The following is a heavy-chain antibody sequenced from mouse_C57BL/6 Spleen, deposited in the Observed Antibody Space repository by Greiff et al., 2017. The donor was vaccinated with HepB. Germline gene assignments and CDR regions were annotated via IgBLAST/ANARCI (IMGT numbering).Heavy chain of an antibody. CDR3: AREDSRVTGFLYYFDY. V-gene: IGHV1-39*01. D-gene: IGHD2-2*01. Sequence: EVKLMESGPELVKPGASVKISCKASGYSFTDYNMNWVKQSNGKSLEWIGVINPNYGTTSYNQKFKGKATLTVDQSSSTAYMQLNSLTSEDSAVYYCAREDSRVTGFLYYFDYWGQGTTLTVSP. CDR2: INPNYGTT. J-gene: IGHJ2*01. CDR1: GYSFTDYN.